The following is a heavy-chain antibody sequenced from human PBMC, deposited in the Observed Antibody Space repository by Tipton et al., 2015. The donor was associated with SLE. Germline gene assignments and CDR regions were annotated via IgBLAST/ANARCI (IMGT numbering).Heavy chain of an antibody. J-gene: IGHJ1*01. D-gene: IGHD2-15*01. Sequence: LRLSCAVYGGSFSGYYWSWIRQPPGKGLEGIGEINHSGSTNYNPSLKSRVTISVDTSKNQFSLKLSSVTAADTAVYYCARGGYRSGGSCYFAEYFQHWGQGTLVTVSS. CDR1: GGSFSGYY. V-gene: IGHV4-34*01. CDR3: ARGGYRSGGSCYFAEYFQH. CDR2: INHSGST.